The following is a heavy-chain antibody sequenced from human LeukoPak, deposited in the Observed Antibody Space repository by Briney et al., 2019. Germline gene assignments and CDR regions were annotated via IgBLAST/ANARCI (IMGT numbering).Heavy chain of an antibody. Sequence: ASVKVSCKVSGYTLTELSMHWVRQAPGKGLEWMGRFDPENGETVYAQKFQGRVTMTEDTSTDTAYMELSSLRSEDTAVYCCLRGDGDYWGQGTLVTVSS. V-gene: IGHV1-24*01. J-gene: IGHJ4*02. CDR2: FDPENGET. CDR3: LRGDGDY. D-gene: IGHD5-24*01. CDR1: GYTLTELS.